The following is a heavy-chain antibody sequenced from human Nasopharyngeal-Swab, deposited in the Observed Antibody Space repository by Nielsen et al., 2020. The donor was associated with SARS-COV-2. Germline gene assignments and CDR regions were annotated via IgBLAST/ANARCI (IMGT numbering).Heavy chain of an antibody. CDR1: SGSISSSSYY. D-gene: IGHD2-15*01. J-gene: IGHJ6*03. CDR2: IYYSGST. V-gene: IGHV4-39*07. CDR3: AREAPYCSGGSCYHYYMDV. Sequence: GSLRLSCTVSSGSISSSSYYWGWIRQPPGKGLEWIGSIYYSGSTYYNPSLKSRVTISVDTSKNQFSLKLSSVTAADTAVYYCAREAPYCSGGSCYHYYMDVWGKGTTVTVSS.